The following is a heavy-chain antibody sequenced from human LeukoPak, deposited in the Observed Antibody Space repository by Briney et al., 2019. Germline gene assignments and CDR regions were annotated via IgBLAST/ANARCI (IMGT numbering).Heavy chain of an antibody. CDR3: AKGRVVVPAAIDPYYFDY. D-gene: IGHD2-2*01. J-gene: IGHJ4*02. Sequence: PGGSLRLSCAASGFTVSSNYMSWVRQAPGKGLEWVSVIYSGGSTYYADSVKGRFTISRDNSKNTLYLQMNSLRAEDTAVYYCAKGRVVVPAAIDPYYFDYWGQGTLVTVSS. V-gene: IGHV3-53*01. CDR1: GFTVSSNY. CDR2: IYSGGST.